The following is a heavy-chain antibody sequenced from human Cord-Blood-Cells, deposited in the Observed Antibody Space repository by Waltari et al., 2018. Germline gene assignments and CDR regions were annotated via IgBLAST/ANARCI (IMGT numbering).Heavy chain of an antibody. CDR1: GFTFSSYA. Sequence: QVQLVESGGGVVQPGRSLRLSCAASGFTFSSYAMHWVRQAPGKGLEWVAVISYDGSNKYYADSVKGRITISRDNSKNTLYLQMNSLRAEDTAVYYCARSGYSYGYYYYYGMDVWGQGTTVTVSS. D-gene: IGHD5-18*01. V-gene: IGHV3-30-3*01. J-gene: IGHJ6*02. CDR2: ISYDGSNK. CDR3: ARSGYSYGYYYYYGMDV.